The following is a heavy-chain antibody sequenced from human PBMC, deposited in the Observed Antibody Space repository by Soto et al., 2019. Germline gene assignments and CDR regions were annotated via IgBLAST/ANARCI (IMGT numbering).Heavy chain of an antibody. V-gene: IGHV4-59*01. CDR3: ARARYTYFDY. CDR2: VYYSGNT. CDR1: GGSISSFS. Sequence: QVQLQESGPGLVKPSETLSLTCTVSGGSISSFSWSWIRQPPGKGLEYIGNVYYSGNTNYNPSLKSRVIVSVDTSKNQFSMRLSSVTAADTAVYYCARARYTYFDYWGQGTPVTVSS. D-gene: IGHD5-18*01. J-gene: IGHJ4*02.